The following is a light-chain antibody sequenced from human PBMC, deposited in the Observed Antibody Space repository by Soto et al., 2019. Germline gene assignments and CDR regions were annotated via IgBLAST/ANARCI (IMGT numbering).Light chain of an antibody. J-gene: IGKJ5*01. Sequence: EIVLTQSPGTLSLSPGERATLSCRASQSVSSSLAWYQQKPGQAPRLLIYGASSRATGIPDRFSGSGSGPDFTLTISRLEPEDFAVYYCQYHGSSPITFGQGTRLEIK. CDR2: GAS. V-gene: IGKV3-20*01. CDR3: QYHGSSPIT. CDR1: QSVSSS.